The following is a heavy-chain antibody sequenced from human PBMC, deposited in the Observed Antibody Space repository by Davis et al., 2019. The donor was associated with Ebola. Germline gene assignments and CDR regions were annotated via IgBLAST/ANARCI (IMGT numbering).Heavy chain of an antibody. V-gene: IGHV4-59*12. CDR2: IYYSGST. CDR1: GGSISSYY. Sequence: SETLSLTCTVSGGSISSYYWSWIRQPPGKGLEWIGYIYYSGSTNYNPSLKSRVTISVDTSKNQFSLKLSSVTAADTAVYYCARVRGSGSYGFWFDPWGQGTLVTVSS. J-gene: IGHJ5*02. CDR3: ARVRGSGSYGFWFDP. D-gene: IGHD3-10*01.